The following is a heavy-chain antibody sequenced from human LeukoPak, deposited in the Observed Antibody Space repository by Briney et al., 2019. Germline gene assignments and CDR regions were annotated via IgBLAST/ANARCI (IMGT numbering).Heavy chain of an antibody. CDR3: AREYGSGSYYTRSSYYFDY. CDR1: GGSISSYY. CDR2: IYYSGST. Sequence: SETLSLTCTVSGGSISSYYWSWIRQPPGKGLEWIGYIYYSGSTNYNPSLKSRVTISVDTSKNQFSLKLSSVTAADTAVYYCAREYGSGSYYTRSSYYFDYWGQGTLVTVSS. D-gene: IGHD3-10*01. J-gene: IGHJ4*02. V-gene: IGHV4-59*01.